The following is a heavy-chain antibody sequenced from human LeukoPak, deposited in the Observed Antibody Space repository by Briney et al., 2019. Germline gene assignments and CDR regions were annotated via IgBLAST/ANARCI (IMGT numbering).Heavy chain of an antibody. CDR2: ISWDGGST. D-gene: IGHD3-9*01. J-gene: IGHJ6*03. Sequence: GSLRLSCAASGFTFDDYAMHWVRQAPGKGLEWVSLISWDGGSTYYADSVKGRFTISRDNSKNSLYLQMNSLRAEDTALYYCAKDGYDILTGYYYYYYMDVWGKGTTVTVSS. CDR1: GFTFDDYA. CDR3: AKDGYDILTGYYYYYYMDV. V-gene: IGHV3-43D*03.